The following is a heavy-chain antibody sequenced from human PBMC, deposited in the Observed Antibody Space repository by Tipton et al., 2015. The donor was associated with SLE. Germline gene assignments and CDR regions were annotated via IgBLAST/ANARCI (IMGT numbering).Heavy chain of an antibody. CDR2: IYHNENT. V-gene: IGHV4-38-2*02. J-gene: IGHJ5*02. CDR3: ARLHGYSYGLNWFDP. D-gene: IGHD5-18*01. CDR1: GYSISSGYY. Sequence: TLSLTCTVSGYSISSGYYWGWIRQPPGKGLEWIATIYHNENTYYNPSLKSRITISVDTSKNQFSLRLTSVIAADTAVYYCARLHGYSYGLNWFDPWGQGTLISVSS.